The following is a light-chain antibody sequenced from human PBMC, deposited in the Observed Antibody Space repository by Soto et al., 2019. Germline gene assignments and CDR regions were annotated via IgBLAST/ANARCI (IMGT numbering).Light chain of an antibody. J-gene: IGLJ2*01. CDR1: SGHSSYA. Sequence: QSVLTQSPSASASLGASVKLTCTLSSGHSSYAIAWHQQQPEKGPRYLMKLNSDGSHNKGDGIPDRFSGSSSGAERYLTISRLQCEDEGDDYCQPWKTGTHVVFGGGTKLTVL. V-gene: IGLV4-69*01. CDR2: LNSDGSH. CDR3: QPWKTGTHVV.